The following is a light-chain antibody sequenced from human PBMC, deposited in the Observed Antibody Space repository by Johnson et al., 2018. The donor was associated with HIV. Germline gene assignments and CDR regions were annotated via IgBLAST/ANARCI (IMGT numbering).Light chain of an antibody. J-gene: IGLJ1*01. CDR3: GTWDSSLSANV. CDR2: ENN. CDR1: RSNIGNNY. V-gene: IGLV1-51*02. Sequence: QSVLTQPPSVSAAPGQKVTISCSGSRSNIGNNYVSWYQQLPGTAPKLLIYENNKRPSGIPDRFSGSQSGTSATLGITGLQTGDEADYYCGTWDSSLSANVFGTGTKVTVL.